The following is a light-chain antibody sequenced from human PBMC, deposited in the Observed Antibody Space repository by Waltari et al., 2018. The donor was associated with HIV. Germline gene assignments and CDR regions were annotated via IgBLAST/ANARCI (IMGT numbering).Light chain of an antibody. V-gene: IGLV3-10*01. Sequence: SYELTQPPSVSVSPGQTARLTSSGEALPKKYALWYQQWSGQDPVLVIYEDSKRPSGIPERFSGSSSGTMVTLTISGARGEDEADYYCYSTDIASHQRVFGGGTKLTVL. J-gene: IGLJ3*02. CDR2: EDS. CDR3: YSTDIASHQRV. CDR1: ALPKKY.